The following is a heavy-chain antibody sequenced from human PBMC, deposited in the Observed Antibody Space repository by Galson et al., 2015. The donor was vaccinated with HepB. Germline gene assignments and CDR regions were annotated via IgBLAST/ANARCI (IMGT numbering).Heavy chain of an antibody. D-gene: IGHD2-2*01. V-gene: IGHV3-30-3*01. CDR2: ISYDGSNK. CDR1: GFTFSSYA. CDR3: ARGGTIILQYQLQPNDAFDI. J-gene: IGHJ3*02. Sequence: SLRLSCAASGFTFSSYAMHWVRQAPGKGLEWVAVISYDGSNKYYADSVKGRFTISRDNSKNTLYLQMNSLRAEDTAVYYCARGGTIILQYQLQPNDAFDIWGQGTMVTVSS.